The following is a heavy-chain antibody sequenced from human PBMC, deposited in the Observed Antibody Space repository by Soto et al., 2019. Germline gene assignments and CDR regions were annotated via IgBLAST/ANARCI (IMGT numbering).Heavy chain of an antibody. CDR1: GGSISSSSYY. CDR3: ARLPYFYDSSGYYAAPRPGPIHY. Sequence: PSETLSLTCTVSGGSISSSSYYWGWIRQPPGKGLGWIGSIYYSGSTYYNPSLKSRVTISVDTSKNQFSLKLSSVTAADTFVYYCARLPYFYDSSGYYAAPRPGPIHYWGQGTLVT. CDR2: IYYSGST. D-gene: IGHD3-22*01. V-gene: IGHV4-39*01. J-gene: IGHJ4*02.